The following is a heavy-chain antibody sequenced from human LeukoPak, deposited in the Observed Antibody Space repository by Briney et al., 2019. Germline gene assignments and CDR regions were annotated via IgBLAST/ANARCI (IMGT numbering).Heavy chain of an antibody. CDR2: INPNSGGT. V-gene: IGHV1-2*02. CDR3: ASATYYYGSGSYSRGAFDI. J-gene: IGHJ3*02. D-gene: IGHD3-10*01. CDR1: GYTFTGYY. Sequence: GASVKVSCKASGYTFTGYYMHWVRQAPGQGLEWMGWINPNSGGTNYAQKFQGRVTMTRDTSTSTVYMELSSLRSEDTAVYYCASATYYYGSGSYSRGAFDIWGQGTMVTVSS.